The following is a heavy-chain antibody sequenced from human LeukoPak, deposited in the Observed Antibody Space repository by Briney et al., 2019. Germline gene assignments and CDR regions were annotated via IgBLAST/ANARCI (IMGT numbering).Heavy chain of an antibody. J-gene: IGHJ4*02. CDR1: GFTFSSYW. CDR3: AKSQGYDFWSGYYTGPAPLDY. Sequence: GGSLRLSCAASGFTFSSYWMHWVRQAPGKGLEWVSAISGSGDSTYYADSVKGRFTISRDNSKNTLYLQMNSLRAEDTAVYYCAKSQGYDFWSGYYTGPAPLDYWGQGTLVTVSS. D-gene: IGHD3-3*01. CDR2: ISGSGDST. V-gene: IGHV3-23*01.